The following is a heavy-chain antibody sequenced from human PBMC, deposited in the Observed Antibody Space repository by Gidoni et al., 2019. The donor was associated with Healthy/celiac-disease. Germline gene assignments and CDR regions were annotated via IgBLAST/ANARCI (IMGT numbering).Heavy chain of an antibody. CDR2: IYYSGST. D-gene: IGHD4-17*01. Sequence: QVQLQESGPGLVKPSETLSLTCTVSGGSISSYYWSWIRQPPGKGLEWIGYIYYSGSTNYNPSLKSRVTISVDTSKNQFSLKLSSVTAADTAVYYCARGSHHDYWNWFDPWGQGTLVTVSS. V-gene: IGHV4-59*01. CDR1: GGSISSYY. J-gene: IGHJ5*02. CDR3: ARGSHHDYWNWFDP.